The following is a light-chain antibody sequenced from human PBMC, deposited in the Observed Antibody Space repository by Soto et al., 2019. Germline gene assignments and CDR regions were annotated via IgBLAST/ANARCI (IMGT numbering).Light chain of an antibody. J-gene: IGLJ2*01. CDR3: CSYAGSYTVI. V-gene: IGLV2-11*01. CDR1: SSDVGGYNY. CDR2: DVS. Sequence: QSALTQPRSVSGSPGQSVTISCIGTSSDVGGYNYVSWYQQDPGKAPKLMIYDVSKRPSGVPDRFSGSKSGNTASLTISGLQAEDEADYYCCSYAGSYTVIFGGGTKLTVL.